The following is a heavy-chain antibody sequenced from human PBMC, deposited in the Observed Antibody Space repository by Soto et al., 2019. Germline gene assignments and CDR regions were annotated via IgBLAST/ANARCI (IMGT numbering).Heavy chain of an antibody. CDR1: GGSFSTYA. D-gene: IGHD2-15*01. J-gene: IGHJ5*02. CDR3: ARGAECRGYCLKIFTWLDP. Sequence: SVKVSCKASGGSFSTYAFSWVRQAPGHGLEWMGGIIPIFDSPYYAQNFQGRVTIAADRSTSTVYMELSSLTPEDTAVYYCARGAECRGYCLKIFTWLDPWGQGTLVTVSS. V-gene: IGHV1-69*06. CDR2: IIPIFDSP.